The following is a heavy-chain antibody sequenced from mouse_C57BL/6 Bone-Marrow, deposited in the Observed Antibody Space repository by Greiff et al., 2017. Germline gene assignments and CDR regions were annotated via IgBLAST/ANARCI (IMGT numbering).Heavy chain of an antibody. V-gene: IGHV3-6*01. D-gene: IGHD1-1*01. CDR3: AREGITTVVDY. CDR2: ISYDGSN. CDR1: GYSITSGYY. Sequence: EVQLQQSGPGLVKPSQSLSLTCSVTGYSITSGYYWNWIRQFPGNKLEWMGYISYDGSNNYNPSLKNRISITRDTSKNQFFLKLNAVTTEDTATYYCAREGITTVVDYWGQGTTLTVSS. J-gene: IGHJ2*01.